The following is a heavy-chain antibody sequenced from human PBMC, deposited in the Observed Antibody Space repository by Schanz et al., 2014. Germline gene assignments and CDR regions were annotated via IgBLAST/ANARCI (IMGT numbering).Heavy chain of an antibody. CDR1: GFTFTNYA. V-gene: IGHV3-23*04. Sequence: EVQLVESGGGLVQPGGSLRLSCAASGFTFTNYAMTWVRQAPGKGLEWVSGIGGSGDSTHYADSVKGRFIISRDNSKNAWYLQVNSRGAEDTAVYFCARDDESAWPSPRHDAFDVGGQGTVVTVAS. J-gene: IGHJ3*01. CDR2: IGGSGDST. CDR3: ARDDESAWPSPRHDAFDV.